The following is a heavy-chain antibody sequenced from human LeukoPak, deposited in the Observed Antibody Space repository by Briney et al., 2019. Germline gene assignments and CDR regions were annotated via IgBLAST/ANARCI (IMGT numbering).Heavy chain of an antibody. CDR1: GFTFDDYA. Sequence: GGSRRLSCAASGFTFDDYAMHWVRQAPGKGLEWVSGISWNSGSIGYADSVKGRFTISRDNAKNSLYLQMNSLRAEDTALYYCAKDKTAYCGGDCYSFQHWGQGTLVTVSS. CDR3: AKDKTAYCGGDCYSFQH. V-gene: IGHV3-9*01. CDR2: ISWNSGSI. D-gene: IGHD2-21*02. J-gene: IGHJ1*01.